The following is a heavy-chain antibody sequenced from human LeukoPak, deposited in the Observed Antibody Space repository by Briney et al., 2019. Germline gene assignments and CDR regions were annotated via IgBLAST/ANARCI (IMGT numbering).Heavy chain of an antibody. V-gene: IGHV2-5*01. CDR3: AQLSRSPSFSMTTLTTFDN. CDR1: GGSISSYYW. J-gene: IGHJ4*02. D-gene: IGHD4-17*01. CDR2: IYWNDDK. Sequence: TLSLTCTFSGGSISSYYWSWIRQPPGKGLEWIAYIYWNDDKRYSPSLKSRLTITKDTSKNQVVLTMTNMDPVDTATYYCAQLSRSPSFSMTTLTTFDNWGQGTLVTVSS.